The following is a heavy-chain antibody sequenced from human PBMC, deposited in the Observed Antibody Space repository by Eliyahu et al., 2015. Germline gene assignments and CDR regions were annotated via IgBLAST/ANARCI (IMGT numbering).Heavy chain of an antibody. D-gene: IGHD5-18*01. Sequence: EVQLVESGGGLVQPGGSLXLSCAASGFTFSPYWMHWVRQAPGKGLVWVSRIKSDGSSTTYADSVKGRFTISRDNVKNTLFLQMNSLRAEDTAVYYCARDRAYSFDSWGQGTLVTVSS. CDR2: IKSDGSST. J-gene: IGHJ5*01. CDR1: GFTFSPYW. V-gene: IGHV3-74*01. CDR3: ARDRAYSFDS.